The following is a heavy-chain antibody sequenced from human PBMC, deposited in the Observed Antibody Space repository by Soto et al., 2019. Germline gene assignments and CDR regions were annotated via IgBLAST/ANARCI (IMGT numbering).Heavy chain of an antibody. CDR3: ARGRGGTYDAFDI. D-gene: IGHD1-26*01. CDR1: SGSIGTYF. J-gene: IGHJ3*02. Sequence: SETLSLTCTVSSGSIGTYFWSWIRQPPGKGREWIGYIYYSGTTNYNPSLKSRVTIFLDTSKNQFSLRLSSVTAADTAVYYCARGRGGTYDAFDIWGQGTLVTVSS. CDR2: IYYSGTT. V-gene: IGHV4-59*01.